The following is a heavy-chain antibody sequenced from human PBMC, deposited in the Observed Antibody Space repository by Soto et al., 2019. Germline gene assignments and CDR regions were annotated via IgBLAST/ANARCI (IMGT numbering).Heavy chain of an antibody. V-gene: IGHV3-30-3*01. CDR3: ARDHGMFLSYYYYGMDV. D-gene: IGHD3-10*02. CDR2: ISYDGNNK. J-gene: IGHJ6*02. CDR1: GFTFSRFS. Sequence: PGESLKISCAASGFTFSRFSMHWVRQAPGKGLAWVAVISYDGNNKHFAESVKGRFSISRDDSKNTVYLEMNNLRGDDSAVYYCARDHGMFLSYYYYGMDVWGQGTTVTVSS.